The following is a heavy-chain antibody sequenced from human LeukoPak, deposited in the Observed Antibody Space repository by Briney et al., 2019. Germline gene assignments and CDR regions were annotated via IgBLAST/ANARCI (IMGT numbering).Heavy chain of an antibody. V-gene: IGHV3-23*01. D-gene: IGHD6-19*01. CDR1: GFTFNTYA. Sequence: PGGSLRLSCAASGFTFNTYAMSWVRQAPGMGLEWVSAIKSDGKTHCADSVKGRFTISRDNSKNTLSLQMNSLRAEDTALYYCAKCRVETYSSGWCNWLDPWGQGTQVTVSS. J-gene: IGHJ5*02. CDR3: AKCRVETYSSGWCNWLDP. CDR2: IKSDGKT.